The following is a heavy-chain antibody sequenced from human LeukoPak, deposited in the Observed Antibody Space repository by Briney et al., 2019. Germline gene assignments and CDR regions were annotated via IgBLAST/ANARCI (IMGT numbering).Heavy chain of an antibody. V-gene: IGHV4-4*09. CDR2: IYTSGTT. CDR1: GGSISSDC. CDR3: ATSYDAKTAPYDL. Sequence: PSETLSLTCTVSGGSISSDCWTWVRQPPGKGLEWIWYIYTSGTTDHNPSLRSRLTMSVDTSENQLSLELRFLTAADTAVYYCATSYDAKTAPYDLWGQGTLVTVSS. D-gene: IGHD3-3*01. J-gene: IGHJ5*02.